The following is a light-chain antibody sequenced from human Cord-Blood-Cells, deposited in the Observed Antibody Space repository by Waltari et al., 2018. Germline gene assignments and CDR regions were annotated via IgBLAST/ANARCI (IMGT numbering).Light chain of an antibody. Sequence: DIKMTQSPSTLSASVGDRVTITCRASQSISSWLAWYQQKPGKAPKLLIYDASSLESGFPSRFSCSGSGTEFTLTISRLQPDDFATYYCQQYNSYSTFGQGTTVEIK. J-gene: IGKJ1*01. CDR3: QQYNSYST. CDR2: DAS. CDR1: QSISSW. V-gene: IGKV1-5*01.